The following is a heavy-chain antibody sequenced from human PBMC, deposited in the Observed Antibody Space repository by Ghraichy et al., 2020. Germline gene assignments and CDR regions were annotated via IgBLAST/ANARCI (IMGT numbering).Heavy chain of an antibody. J-gene: IGHJ6*04. Sequence: GSLRLSCAASGFTFSRYGMHWVRQAPGKGLEWVAVTSYDGSNKFYGGSVQGRFTISRDNSKNTLYLQMNYLRPEDTAVYYCAKERDTSGYYSFRGDYYGMDVWGEGTTVTVSS. CDR3: AKERDTSGYYSFRGDYYGMDV. CDR2: TSYDGSNK. CDR1: GFTFSRYG. D-gene: IGHD3-22*01. V-gene: IGHV3-30*18.